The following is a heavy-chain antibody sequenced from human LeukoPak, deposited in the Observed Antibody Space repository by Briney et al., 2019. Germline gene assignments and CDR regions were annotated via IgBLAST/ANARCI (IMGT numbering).Heavy chain of an antibody. CDR3: TRHHYGSGFPTTN. CDR2: IRSKANSYAT. J-gene: IGHJ4*02. Sequence: GGSLRLSCAASGFTFSGSAMHWVCQASGKGLEWVGRIRSKANSYATAYAASVKGRFTISRDDSKNTAYLQMNSLKTEDTAVYYCTRHHYGSGFPTTNWGQGTLVTVSS. D-gene: IGHD3-10*01. V-gene: IGHV3-73*01. CDR1: GFTFSGSA.